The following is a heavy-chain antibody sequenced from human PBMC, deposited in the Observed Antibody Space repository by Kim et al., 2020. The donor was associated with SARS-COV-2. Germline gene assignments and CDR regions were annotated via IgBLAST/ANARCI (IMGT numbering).Heavy chain of an antibody. J-gene: IGHJ4*02. D-gene: IGHD6-19*01. V-gene: IGHV6-1*01. CDR3: AREDQWRGRGTHVDY. Sequence: SVKSRITIHPDPSKNQFSLQLNSVSPEDTAVYYCAREDQWRGRGTHVDYWGQGTLVTVSS.